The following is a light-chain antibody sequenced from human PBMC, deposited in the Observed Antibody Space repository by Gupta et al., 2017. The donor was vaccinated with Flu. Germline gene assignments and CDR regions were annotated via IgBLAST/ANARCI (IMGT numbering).Light chain of an antibody. CDR3: QSYDIGLSGPYV. Sequence: TISCTGSSSDIGVGHDVHCYQHLPGSAHTLLIYGYSNRTSAVPDRFSVSKSGTSASLAITGLQAEDEADDDCQSYDIGLSGPYVFGTGTKVTVL. V-gene: IGLV1-40*01. J-gene: IGLJ1*01. CDR2: GYS. CDR1: SSDIGVGHD.